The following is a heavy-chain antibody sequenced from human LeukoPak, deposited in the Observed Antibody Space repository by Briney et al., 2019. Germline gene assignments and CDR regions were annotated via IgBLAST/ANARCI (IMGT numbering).Heavy chain of an antibody. D-gene: IGHD6-13*01. V-gene: IGHV5-10-1*01. Sequence: GESLKISCKGSGYSFTTYWISWVRQMPGKGLEWMGRIDPSDSYTNYSPSFQGHVTISADKSFSTAYLQWTSLKASVTAMYYCARHAKAYGSSCDYWGQGTLVTVSS. CDR2: IDPSDSYT. J-gene: IGHJ4*02. CDR3: ARHAKAYGSSCDY. CDR1: GYSFTTYW.